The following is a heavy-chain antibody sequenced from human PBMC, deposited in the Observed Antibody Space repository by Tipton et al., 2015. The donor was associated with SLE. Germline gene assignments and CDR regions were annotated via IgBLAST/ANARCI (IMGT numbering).Heavy chain of an antibody. J-gene: IGHJ4*02. CDR3: ASSLGSSYWFDY. D-gene: IGHD2-15*01. V-gene: IGHV4-34*01. CDR1: GGSFSGYY. CDR2: INHSGST. Sequence: TLSLTCAVYGGSFSGYYWSWIRQPLGKGLEWIGEINHSGSTNYNPSLKSRVTISVDTSRNQFSLKLSSVTAADTAVYYCASSLGSSYWFDYWGQGTLVTVSS.